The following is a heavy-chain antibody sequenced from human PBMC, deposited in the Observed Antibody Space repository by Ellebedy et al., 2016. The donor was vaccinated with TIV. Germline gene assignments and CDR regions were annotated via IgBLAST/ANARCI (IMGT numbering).Heavy chain of an antibody. CDR1: GGSISSYY. CDR3: ARSIRPYSGYEPFNF. Sequence: MPSETLSLTCTVSGGSISSYYWSWVRQPPGKGLEWIGFNYYTGSTTYNPSLKSRVTISLDTSKNHFSLKLSSVTDADTAVYYCARSIRPYSGYEPFNFWGQGTLVTVSS. CDR2: NYYTGST. V-gene: IGHV4-59*08. D-gene: IGHD5-12*01. J-gene: IGHJ4*02.